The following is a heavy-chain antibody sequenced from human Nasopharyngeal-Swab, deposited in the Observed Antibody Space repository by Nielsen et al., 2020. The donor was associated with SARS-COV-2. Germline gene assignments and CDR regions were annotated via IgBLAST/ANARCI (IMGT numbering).Heavy chain of an antibody. D-gene: IGHD3-22*01. CDR2: ISRSGRT. CDR3: ARQGVPIRGWFKDYDRTAYEY. Sequence: SETLSLTCAVYGGSFGGYYWSWIRQSPGKGLEWIGEISRSGRTNYNPSLNSRVTISLDTSKNQFSLKVTSVTAADTAVYYCARQGVPIRGWFKDYDRTAYEYWGQGTLVTVSS. J-gene: IGHJ4*02. V-gene: IGHV4-34*01. CDR1: GGSFGGYY.